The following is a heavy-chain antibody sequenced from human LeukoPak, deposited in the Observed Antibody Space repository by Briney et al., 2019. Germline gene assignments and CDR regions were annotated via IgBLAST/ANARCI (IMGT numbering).Heavy chain of an antibody. D-gene: IGHD3-22*01. Sequence: SETLSLTCTVSGGSISSYYWSWIRQPPGKGLEWIGYIYYSGSTYYNPSLKSRVTISLDTSKNQFSLKLSSVTAADTAVYYCVRGYDSSGSFDYWGQGTLVTVSS. CDR1: GGSISSYY. CDR3: VRGYDSSGSFDY. V-gene: IGHV4-59*08. J-gene: IGHJ4*02. CDR2: IYYSGST.